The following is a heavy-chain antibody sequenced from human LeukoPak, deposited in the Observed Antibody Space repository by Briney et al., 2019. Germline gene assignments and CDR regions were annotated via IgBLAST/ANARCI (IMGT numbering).Heavy chain of an antibody. J-gene: IGHJ4*02. CDR3: TRGSRQLGL. D-gene: IGHD6-13*01. CDR1: GFTFSRYW. CDR2: INQDGSEK. Sequence: GGSLRLCCAASGFTFSRYWMSWVRQAPGKGLEWVANINQDGSEKYYVDSVKGRFTISRDNAKNSLYLQMNSLTAEDTAVYYCTRGSRQLGLWGQGTLVTVSS. V-gene: IGHV3-7*03.